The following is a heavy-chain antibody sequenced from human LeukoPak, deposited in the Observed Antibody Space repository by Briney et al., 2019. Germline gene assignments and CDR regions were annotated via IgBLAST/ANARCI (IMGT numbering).Heavy chain of an antibody. D-gene: IGHD6-19*01. J-gene: IGHJ4*02. CDR1: GYTFTSYA. V-gene: IGHV1-3*01. CDR2: INAGNGNT. Sequence: GASVQVSCKASGYTFTSYAMNWVRQAPGQRIEWMGGINAGNGNTKYSQKFQGRVTITRDTSASTAYMELSSLRSEDTAVYYCARDRLAVAGTELDYWGQGTLVTVSS. CDR3: ARDRLAVAGTELDY.